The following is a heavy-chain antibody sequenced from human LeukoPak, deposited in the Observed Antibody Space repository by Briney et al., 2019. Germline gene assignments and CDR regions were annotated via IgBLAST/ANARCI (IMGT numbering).Heavy chain of an antibody. CDR3: AREYYYYYYMDV. V-gene: IGHV4-59*01. Sequence: PSETLSLTCTVSGGSISSNYWSWIRQPPGKELQWIGFIYYSGSTNYNPSLKSRVTISVDTSKNQFSLKLSSVTAADTAVYYCAREYYYYYYMDVWGKGTTVTVSS. J-gene: IGHJ6*03. CDR1: GGSISSNY. CDR2: IYYSGST.